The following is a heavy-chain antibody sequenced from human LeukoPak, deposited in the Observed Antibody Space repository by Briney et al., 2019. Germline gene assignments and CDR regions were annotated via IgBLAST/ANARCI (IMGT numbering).Heavy chain of an antibody. D-gene: IGHD5-18*01. V-gene: IGHV1-18*01. CDR1: GYTFTSYG. Sequence: ASVKVSCKASGYTFTSYGISWVRQAPGQGLEWMGWISAYNGNTNYAQKLQGRVTMTTDTSTSTAYMELRSLRSDDTAVYYCARDRVTAMVASWFDPWGQRTLVTVSS. J-gene: IGHJ5*02. CDR2: ISAYNGNT. CDR3: ARDRVTAMVASWFDP.